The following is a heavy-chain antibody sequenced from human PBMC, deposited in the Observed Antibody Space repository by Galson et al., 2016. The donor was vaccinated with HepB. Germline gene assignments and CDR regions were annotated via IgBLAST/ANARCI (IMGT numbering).Heavy chain of an antibody. J-gene: IGHJ4*02. CDR3: ARSDWQQLMTTRFDY. Sequence: SVKVSCKASGGTFSSYAISWVRQAPGQGLEWVGGIIPGINKINQAQKFQGRVTIIADRSTSSVHMEVTSLRAEDTAIYYCARSDWQQLMTTRFDYWGQGTLVTVSS. CDR1: GGTFSSYA. D-gene: IGHD6-13*01. V-gene: IGHV1-69*10. CDR2: IIPGINKI.